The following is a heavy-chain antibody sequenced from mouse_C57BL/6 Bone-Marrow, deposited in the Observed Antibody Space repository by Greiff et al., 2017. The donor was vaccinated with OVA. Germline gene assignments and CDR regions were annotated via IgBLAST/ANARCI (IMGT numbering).Heavy chain of an antibody. CDR2: IDPENGDT. J-gene: IGHJ4*01. Sequence: VQLQQSGAELVRPGASVKLSCTASGFNINDDPMHWVKQSPEKGLEWIGWIDPENGDTEYASKFQGKATITADTTSNTAYLQLSCLTSEDTADYSCNTGGYDNYEGAYYALDYWGQGTSVTVSS. CDR3: NTGGYDNYEGAYYALDY. CDR1: GFNINDDP. V-gene: IGHV14-4*01. D-gene: IGHD2-1*01.